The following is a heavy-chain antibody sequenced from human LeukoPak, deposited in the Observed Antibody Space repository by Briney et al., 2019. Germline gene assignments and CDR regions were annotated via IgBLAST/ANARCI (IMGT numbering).Heavy chain of an antibody. D-gene: IGHD6-13*01. J-gene: IGHJ4*02. CDR2: ISYDGSNK. CDR1: GFTFSSYG. V-gene: IGHV3-30*03. CDR3: ARGGGMRSWYDFDY. Sequence: PGGSLRLSCAASGFTFSSYGMHWVRQAPGKGLEWVAVISYDGSNKYYADSVKGRFTISRDNSKNTLYLQMNNLRAEDTAVYYCARGGGMRSWYDFDYWGQGILVTVSS.